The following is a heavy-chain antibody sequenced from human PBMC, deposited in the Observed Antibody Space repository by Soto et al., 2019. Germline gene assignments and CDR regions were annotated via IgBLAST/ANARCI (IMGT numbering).Heavy chain of an antibody. CDR1: GGSISSSSYY. D-gene: IGHD5-12*01. V-gene: IGHV4-39*01. CDR3: ARLTSGYDVGGLGYYYY. Sequence: PSETLSLTCTVSGGSISSSSYYWGWIRQPPGKGLEGIGSIYYSGSTYYNPSLKSRVTISVDTSKNQCSLKLSSVTAADTAVYYCARLTSGYDVGGLGYYYY. CDR2: IYYSGST. J-gene: IGHJ6*01.